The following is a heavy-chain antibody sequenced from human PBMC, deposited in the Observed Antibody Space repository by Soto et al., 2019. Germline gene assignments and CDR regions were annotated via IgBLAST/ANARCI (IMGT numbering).Heavy chain of an antibody. CDR1: RLSFTDYI. CDR3: ARGLISGSHYSGGWYYFDS. D-gene: IGHD1-26*01. V-gene: IGHV4-34*01. CDR2: INHSGSA. J-gene: IGHJ4*02. Sequence: SGTLSLTCDYNRLSFTDYIWTWMAKTPWLGLQWIGQINHSGSANYNPSLKSRVTISVHTSSSQFSLELSSVTAADTAVYYCARGLISGSHYSGGWYYFDSWGQGTQVTVS.